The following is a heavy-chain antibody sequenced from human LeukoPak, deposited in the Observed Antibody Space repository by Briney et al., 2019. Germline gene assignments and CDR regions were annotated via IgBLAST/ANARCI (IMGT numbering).Heavy chain of an antibody. CDR2: IYYSGST. D-gene: IGHD6-19*01. V-gene: IGHV4-59*08. CDR3: AGRYSSGWYDY. J-gene: IGHJ4*02. CDR1: GGSISSYY. Sequence: PSETLSLTCTVSGGSISSYYWSWIRQPPGKGLEWIGYIYYSGSTNYNPSLKSRVTISVDTSKNQFSLKLSSVTAADTAVFYCAGRYSSGWYDYWGQGTLVTVSS.